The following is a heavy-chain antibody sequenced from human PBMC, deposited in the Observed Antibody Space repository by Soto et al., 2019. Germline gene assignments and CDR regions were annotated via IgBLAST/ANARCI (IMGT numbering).Heavy chain of an antibody. V-gene: IGHV3-21*01. CDR1: GFTFSSYS. J-gene: IGHJ6*02. Sequence: EVQLVESGGGLVKPGGSLRLSCAASGFTFSSYSMNWVRQAPGKGLEWVSSISSSSSYIYYADSVKGRFTISRDNAKNSLYLQMNSLRAEDTAVYYCARDAKYYYYGMDVWGQGTAVTVSS. CDR3: ARDAKYYYYGMDV. CDR2: ISSSSSYI.